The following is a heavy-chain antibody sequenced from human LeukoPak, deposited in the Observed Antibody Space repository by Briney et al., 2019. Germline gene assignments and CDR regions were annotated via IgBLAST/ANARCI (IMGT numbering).Heavy chain of an antibody. D-gene: IGHD4-23*01. Sequence: GGSLRLSCAASGFTFSSYGMHWVRQAPGKGLEWVAVISYDGSNKYYADSVKGRFTISRDNSKNTLYLQMNSLRAEDTAVYYCAKDGDRWYWGQGTLVTVSS. CDR3: AKDGDRWY. V-gene: IGHV3-30*18. J-gene: IGHJ4*02. CDR1: GFTFSSYG. CDR2: ISYDGSNK.